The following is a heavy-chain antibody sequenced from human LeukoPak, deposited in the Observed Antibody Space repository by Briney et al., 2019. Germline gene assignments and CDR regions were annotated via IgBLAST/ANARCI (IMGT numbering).Heavy chain of an antibody. CDR1: GFTLSSYG. J-gene: IGHJ3*02. Sequence: PGGSLRLSCAASGFTLSSYGMHWVRQAPGKGLEWVAVIWYDGSNKYYADSVKGRFTISRDNSKNTLYLQMNSLRAEDTAVYYCARVSGYCSGGSCYVIDAFDIWGQGTMVTVSS. CDR2: IWYDGSNK. D-gene: IGHD2-15*01. CDR3: ARVSGYCSGGSCYVIDAFDI. V-gene: IGHV3-33*01.